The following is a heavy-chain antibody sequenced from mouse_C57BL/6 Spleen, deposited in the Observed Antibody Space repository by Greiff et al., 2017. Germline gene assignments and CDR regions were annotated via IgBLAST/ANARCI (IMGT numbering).Heavy chain of an antibody. CDR3: ARHAWLRLHGYAMDY. V-gene: IGHV2-6-1*01. CDR1: GFSLTSYG. CDR2: IWSDGST. D-gene: IGHD3-2*02. Sequence: VHLVESGPGLVAPSQSLSITCTVSGFSLTSYGVHWVRQPPGKGLEWLVVIWSDGSTTYNSALKSRLSISKDNSKSQVFLKMNSLQTDDTAMYYGARHAWLRLHGYAMDYWGQGTSVTVSS. J-gene: IGHJ4*01.